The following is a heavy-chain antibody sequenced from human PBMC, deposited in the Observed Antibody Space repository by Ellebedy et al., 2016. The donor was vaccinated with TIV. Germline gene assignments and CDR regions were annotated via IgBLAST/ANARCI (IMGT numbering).Heavy chain of an antibody. D-gene: IGHD5-12*01. CDR1: GFPFRSFW. CDR2: TKEDVSAK. CDR3: ARDRGYDTFDY. Sequence: PGGSLRLSCAASGFPFRSFWMSWVSQAPGKGREWVANTKEDVSAKYYVDSERGRFTISRDNAKNSLYLQMNSLRAEETAVYYCARDRGYDTFDYWGQGILVTVSS. J-gene: IGHJ4*02. V-gene: IGHV3-7*01.